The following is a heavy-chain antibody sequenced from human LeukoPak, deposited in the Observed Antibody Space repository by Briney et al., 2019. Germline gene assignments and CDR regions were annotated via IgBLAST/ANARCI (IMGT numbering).Heavy chain of an antibody. D-gene: IGHD6-19*01. V-gene: IGHV1-24*01. CDR1: GYTLTEFS. Sequence: ASVKVSCKVSGYTLTEFSMHWVRQAPGKGLEWMGGFDPEDGERVYAQKFQGRVTTTEDTSTDTAYMELSSLRSEDTAVYYCAIDRGSSGWYYFDYWGQGTLVTVSS. CDR2: FDPEDGER. CDR3: AIDRGSSGWYYFDY. J-gene: IGHJ4*02.